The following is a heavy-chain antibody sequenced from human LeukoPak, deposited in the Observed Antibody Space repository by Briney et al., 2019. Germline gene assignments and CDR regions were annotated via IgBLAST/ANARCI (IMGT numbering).Heavy chain of an antibody. CDR1: GYTFTGYY. V-gene: IGHV1-2*06. CDR3: ARGDSGSYRY. CDR2: VNPNSGGT. J-gene: IGHJ4*02. Sequence: ASVKVSCKASGYTFTGYYMHWVRQAPGQGLEWMGRVNPNSGGTNYAQKFQGRVTMTRDTSISTAYMELSRLRSDDAAVYYCARGDSGSYRYWGQGTLVTVSS. D-gene: IGHD1-26*01.